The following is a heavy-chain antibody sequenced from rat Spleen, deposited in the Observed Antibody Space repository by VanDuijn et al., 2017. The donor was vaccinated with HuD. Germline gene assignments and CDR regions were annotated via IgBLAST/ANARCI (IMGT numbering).Heavy chain of an antibody. D-gene: IGHD1-12*02. CDR1: GFSFSDYY. CDR3: ATDTFYDGTYYPGGFDY. J-gene: IGHJ2*01. CDR2: ISYDGSST. V-gene: IGHV5-20*01. Sequence: EVQLVASGGGLVQPGRSLKLSCAPSGFSFSDYYMAWVRQAPTKGLEWVATISYDGSSTYYRDSVKGRFTISRDNAKSTLYLQLDSLRSEDTATYYCATDTFYDGTYYPGGFDYWGQGVMVTVSS.